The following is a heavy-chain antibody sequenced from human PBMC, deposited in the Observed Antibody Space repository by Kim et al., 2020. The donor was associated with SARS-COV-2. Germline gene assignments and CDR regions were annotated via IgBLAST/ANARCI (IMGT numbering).Heavy chain of an antibody. V-gene: IGHV5-51*01. D-gene: IGHD6-19*01. J-gene: IGHJ4*02. CDR3: ARLGVGSSGSFDY. Sequence: SPSIQGQVTISADKSISTAYLQWSSLKASDTAMYYCARLGVGSSGSFDYWGQGTLVTVSS.